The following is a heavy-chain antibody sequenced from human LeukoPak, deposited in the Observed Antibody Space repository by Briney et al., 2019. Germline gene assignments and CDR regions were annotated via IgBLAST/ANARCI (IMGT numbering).Heavy chain of an antibody. D-gene: IGHD4-17*01. V-gene: IGHV3-74*01. CDR1: GFTFSTYW. Sequence: GGSLRLSCAASGFTFSTYWMHWVRQAPGKGLVWVSRINSDGSSTSYADSVKGRFTISRDNARNTLYLQMNSLRAEDTAVYYCARDPTTVQTFGDWGQGTLVSVSS. J-gene: IGHJ4*02. CDR2: INSDGSST. CDR3: ARDPTTVQTFGD.